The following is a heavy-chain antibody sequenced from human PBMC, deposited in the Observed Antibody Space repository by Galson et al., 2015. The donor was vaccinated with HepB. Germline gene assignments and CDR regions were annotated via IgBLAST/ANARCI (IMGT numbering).Heavy chain of an antibody. CDR3: AKDRGWRSCDC. V-gene: IGHV3-7*01. D-gene: IGHD3-10*01. CDR1: GFTFSNYW. Sequence: SLRLSCAASGFTFSNYWMAWVRQVPGVGLEWLADISNDGSAKKYVDSVRGRFTIYRDNAKNSLYLQMDSLRVEDTGIYYCAKDRGWRSCDCWGQGTLVTVSS. CDR2: ISNDGSAK. J-gene: IGHJ4*02.